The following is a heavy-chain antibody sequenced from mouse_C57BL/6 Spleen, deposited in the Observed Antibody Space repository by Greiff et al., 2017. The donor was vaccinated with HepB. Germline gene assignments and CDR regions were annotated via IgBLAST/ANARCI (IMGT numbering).Heavy chain of an antibody. V-gene: IGHV1-12*01. J-gene: IGHJ2*01. Sequence: QVQLQPSGAELVRPGASVKMSCKASGYTFTSYNMHWVKQTPSQGLEWIGAIYPGNGDTSYNQKFKGKATLTVDKSSSTAYMQLSSLTSEDSAVYFCARDFDYWGQGTTLTVSS. CDR2: IYPGNGDT. CDR1: GYTFTSYN. CDR3: ARDFDY.